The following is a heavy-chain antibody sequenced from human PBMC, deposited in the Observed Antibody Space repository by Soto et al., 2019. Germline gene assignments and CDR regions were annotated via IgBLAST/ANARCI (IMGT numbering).Heavy chain of an antibody. CDR2: IYHSGST. Sequence: SLTCAVSGYSISSGYHWAWIRQPPGKGLEWIGSIYHSGSTYYNPSLKSRVTLSVDTSKNQFSLKLSSVTAADTAVYYCARVVTVQWELNAFHIWGQGTMVTVSS. CDR1: GYSISSGYH. V-gene: IGHV4-38-2*01. J-gene: IGHJ3*02. CDR3: ARVVTVQWELNAFHI. D-gene: IGHD1-26*01.